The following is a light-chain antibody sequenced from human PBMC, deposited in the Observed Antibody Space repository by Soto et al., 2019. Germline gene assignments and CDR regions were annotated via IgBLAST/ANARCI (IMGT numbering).Light chain of an antibody. CDR2: EDN. CDR1: SGRIASSY. Sequence: NFMLTQPHSVSESPGKTVTISCTRSSGRIASSYVHWYQQRPGSAPTIVIYEDNQRPSGVPDRFSGSFDTSSNSASLTISGLKPEDEADYYCQSYDRSNQVFRGGTTLTVL. CDR3: QSYDRSNQV. V-gene: IGLV6-57*04. J-gene: IGLJ2*01.